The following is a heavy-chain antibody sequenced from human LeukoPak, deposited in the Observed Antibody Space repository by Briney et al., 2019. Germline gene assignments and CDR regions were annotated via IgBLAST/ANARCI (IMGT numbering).Heavy chain of an antibody. J-gene: IGHJ5*02. D-gene: IGHD3-10*01. CDR2: IYYSGST. CDR1: GGSISSYY. Sequence: KPSETLSLTCTVSGGSISSYYWSWIRQPPGKGLEWIGYIYYSGSTNYTPSLKSRVTISVDTSKNQFSLKLSSVTAADTAVYYCARDYGSGSYYSWFDPWGQGTLVTVSS. V-gene: IGHV4-59*01. CDR3: ARDYGSGSYYSWFDP.